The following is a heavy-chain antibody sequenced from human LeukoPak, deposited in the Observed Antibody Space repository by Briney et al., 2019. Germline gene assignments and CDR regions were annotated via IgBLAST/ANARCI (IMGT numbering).Heavy chain of an antibody. V-gene: IGHV4-59*08. J-gene: IGHJ6*03. CDR3: AKTVQLEPTDAYYYYYMDG. CDR2: IYYSGST. CDR1: GGSISSYY. Sequence: SETLSLTCTASGGSISSYYWSWIRQPPGKGLEWIGYIYYSGSTNYNPSLKSRVTISVDTSKNQFSLKLSSVTAADTAVYYCAKTVQLEPTDAYYYYYMDGWGKGTTVTVSS. D-gene: IGHD1-1*01.